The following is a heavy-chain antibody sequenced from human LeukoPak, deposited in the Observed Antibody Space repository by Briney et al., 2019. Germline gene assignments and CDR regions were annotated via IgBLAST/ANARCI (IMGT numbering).Heavy chain of an antibody. CDR1: GYTFTSYG. D-gene: IGHD2-15*01. CDR2: ISAYNGNT. V-gene: IGHV1-18*01. CDR3: ARNLVVKAPYYFDY. J-gene: IGHJ4*02. Sequence: ASVKVSCKASGYTFTSYGTSWVRQAPGQGLEWMGWISAYNGNTNYAQKLQGRVTMTTDTSTSTAYMELRSLRSDDTAVYYCARNLVVKAPYYFDYWGQGTLVTVSS.